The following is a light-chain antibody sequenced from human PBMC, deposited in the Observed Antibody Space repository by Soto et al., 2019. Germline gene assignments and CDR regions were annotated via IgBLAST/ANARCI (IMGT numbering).Light chain of an antibody. CDR2: EVN. V-gene: IGLV2-23*02. J-gene: IGLJ1*01. CDR1: SSDFGNYNL. CDR3: CSFTSSNTHV. Sequence: QSALTQPASVSGSPGQSITISCTGTSSDFGNYNLVSWYQQHPGKVPKLILFEVNTRPSGVSGRFSGSKSGNTASLTISGLQAEDEAAYYCCSFTSSNTHVFGTGTKVTVL.